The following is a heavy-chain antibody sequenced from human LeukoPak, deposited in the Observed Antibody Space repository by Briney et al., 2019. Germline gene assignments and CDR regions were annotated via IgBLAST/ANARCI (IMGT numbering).Heavy chain of an antibody. D-gene: IGHD3-22*01. J-gene: IGHJ4*02. V-gene: IGHV3-21*01. Sequence: PGGSLRLSCAASGFTFSNYAMNWVRQAPGEGLAWVSSISGSSTDIYYADSVKGRLTTSRDNAKNSMYLQINSLRAEDTAIYYWARRGYYDSSGYDYWGQGTLVTVSS. CDR1: GFTFSNYA. CDR2: ISGSSTDI. CDR3: ARRGYYDSSGYDY.